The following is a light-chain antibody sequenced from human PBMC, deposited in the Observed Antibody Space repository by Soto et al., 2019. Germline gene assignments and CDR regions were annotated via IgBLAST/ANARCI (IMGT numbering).Light chain of an antibody. CDR1: SSDVGGYNY. V-gene: IGLV2-14*03. CDR3: SSYTSSSTLVV. CDR2: DVS. Sequence: QSALTQPASVSGSPGQSITISCAGTSSDVGGYNYVSWYQHHPGKAPKLMIYDVSNRPSGVSNRFSGSKSGSTASLTISGLQAEDEADYRCSSYTSSSTLVVFGGGIKLTVL. J-gene: IGLJ2*01.